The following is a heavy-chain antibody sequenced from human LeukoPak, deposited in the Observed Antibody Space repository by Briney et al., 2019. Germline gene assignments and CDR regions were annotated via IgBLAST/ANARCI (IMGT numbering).Heavy chain of an antibody. Sequence: QSGGSLRLSCAASRFTFSSYAMSWVRQAPGKGLEWVAVIWYDGSNKYYADSVKGRFTISRDNSKNTLYLQMNSLRAEDTAVYYCARARIPLWSMDYWGQGTLVTVSS. CDR3: ARARIPLWSMDY. J-gene: IGHJ4*02. CDR1: RFTFSSYA. CDR2: IWYDGSNK. V-gene: IGHV3-33*08. D-gene: IGHD2-2*02.